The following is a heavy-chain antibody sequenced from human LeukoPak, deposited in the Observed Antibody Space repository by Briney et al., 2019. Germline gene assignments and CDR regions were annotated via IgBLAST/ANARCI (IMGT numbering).Heavy chain of an antibody. CDR1: GYTFTSYD. CDR3: ARGGRSTSCYIPYYYYYYYMDV. D-gene: IGHD2-2*02. Sequence: ASVKVSCKASGYTFTSYDINWVRQATGQGLGWMGWMNPNSGNTGYAQKFQGRVTITRNTSISTAYMELSSLRSEDTAVYYCARGGRSTSCYIPYYYYYYYMDVWGKGTTVTVSS. V-gene: IGHV1-8*03. CDR2: MNPNSGNT. J-gene: IGHJ6*03.